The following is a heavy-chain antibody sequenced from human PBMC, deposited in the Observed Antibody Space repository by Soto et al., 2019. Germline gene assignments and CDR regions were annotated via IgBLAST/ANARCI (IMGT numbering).Heavy chain of an antibody. CDR2: INHSEFT. CDR3: ASGRAPSGTYHRPYFDP. Sequence: QVQLQQWGAGLLKPSETLSLTCAVYGGSFIDYYWSWIRQPPGKGLEWIGEINHSEFTNYDPSLKSRVTISVDTSKNQFSLKLSSVTAADTAVYYCASGRAPSGTYHRPYFDPWRQGTLVTVSS. D-gene: IGHD1-26*01. J-gene: IGHJ4*02. CDR1: GGSFIDYY. V-gene: IGHV4-34*01.